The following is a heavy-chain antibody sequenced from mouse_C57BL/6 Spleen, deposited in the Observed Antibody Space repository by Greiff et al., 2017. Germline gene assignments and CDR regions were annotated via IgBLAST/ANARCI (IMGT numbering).Heavy chain of an antibody. V-gene: IGHV1-15*01. J-gene: IGHJ2*01. CDR3: TRGGFDY. CDR2: IDPETGGT. CDR1: GYTFTDYE. Sequence: QVQLQQSGAELVRPGASVTLSCKASGYTFTDYEMHWVKQPPVHGLEWIGAIDPETGGTAYNQKFKGKAILTADKSSSTAYMELRSLTSEDSAVYYWTRGGFDYWGQGTTLTVSS.